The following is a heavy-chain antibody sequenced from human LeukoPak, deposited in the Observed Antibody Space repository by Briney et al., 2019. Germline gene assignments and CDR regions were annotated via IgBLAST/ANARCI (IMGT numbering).Heavy chain of an antibody. CDR3: ARQLGVVGTQ. D-gene: IGHD3-3*01. V-gene: IGHV4-38-2*02. Sequence: SETLSLTCTVSGYSISSGYYWGWIRQPPGKGLEWIGNIYHSGSTYSSPSLKSRVIISVDMSKNQFSLKLSSVTAADTAVYYCARQLGVVGTQWGQGTLVTVSS. J-gene: IGHJ4*02. CDR2: IYHSGST. CDR1: GYSISSGYY.